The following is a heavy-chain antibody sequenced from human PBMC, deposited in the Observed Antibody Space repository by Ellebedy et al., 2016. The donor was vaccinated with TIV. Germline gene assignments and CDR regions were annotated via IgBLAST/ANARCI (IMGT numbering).Heavy chain of an antibody. Sequence: GESLKISCAASGFTFSSYGMHWVRQAPGKGLEWVAVISYDGSNKYYADSVKGRFTISRDNSKNTLYLQMNSLRAEDTAVYYCARAYYYGSGSFKSYRLDVWGQGTTVTVSS. CDR1: GFTFSSYG. J-gene: IGHJ6*02. CDR3: ARAYYYGSGSFKSYRLDV. V-gene: IGHV3-30*19. CDR2: ISYDGSNK. D-gene: IGHD3-10*01.